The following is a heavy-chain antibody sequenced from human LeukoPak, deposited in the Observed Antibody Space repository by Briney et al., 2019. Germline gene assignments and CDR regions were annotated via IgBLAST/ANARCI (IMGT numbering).Heavy chain of an antibody. D-gene: IGHD3-22*01. V-gene: IGHV4-34*01. Sequence: PGGSLRLSCEASGFTFSSSWMSWVRQGPGKGLEWIGEINHSGSTNYNPSLKSRVTISVDTSKNQFSLKLSSVTAADTAVYYCARSLGWDSSGYVYWGQGTLVTVSS. J-gene: IGHJ4*02. CDR2: INHSGST. CDR3: ARSLGWDSSGYVY. CDR1: GFTFSSSW.